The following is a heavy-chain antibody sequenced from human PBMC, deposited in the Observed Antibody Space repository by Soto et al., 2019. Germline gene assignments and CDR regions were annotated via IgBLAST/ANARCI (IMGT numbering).Heavy chain of an antibody. CDR2: VIPIFGTT. J-gene: IGHJ6*02. CDR3: AGGTGTASMDV. Sequence: SVKVSCKASGGTFSSDTINWVRQAPGQGLEWMGGVIPIFGTTNHAQKFQGRVTITADESTSTAYMELSSLRSEDTAVYYCAGGTGTASMDVWGQGTTVTVSS. V-gene: IGHV1-69*13. D-gene: IGHD1-7*01. CDR1: GGTFSSDT.